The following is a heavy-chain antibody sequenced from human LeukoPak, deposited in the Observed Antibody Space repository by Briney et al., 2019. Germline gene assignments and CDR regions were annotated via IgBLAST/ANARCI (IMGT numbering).Heavy chain of an antibody. CDR1: GYTFTSYY. J-gene: IGHJ3*02. CDR3: ARPVTKYYDSSGPHDAFDI. V-gene: IGHV1-46*01. CDR2: INPSGGST. Sequence: ASVKVSCKASGYTFTSYYMHWVRQAPGQGLEWMGIINPSGGSTSYAQKFQGRVTMTRDTSTSTVYMELSSLRSEDTAVYYCARPVTKYYDSSGPHDAFDIWGQGTMVTVSS. D-gene: IGHD3-22*01.